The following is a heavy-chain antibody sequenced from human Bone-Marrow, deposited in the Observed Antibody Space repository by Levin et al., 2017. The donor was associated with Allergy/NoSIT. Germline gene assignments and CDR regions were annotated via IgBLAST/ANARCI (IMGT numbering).Heavy chain of an antibody. J-gene: IGHJ4*02. V-gene: IGHV3-66*04. CDR2: IYSFGST. CDR1: GFTISNHY. D-gene: IGHD3-10*01. Sequence: GESLKISCVVSGFTISNHYMSWVRQASGKGLEWVAVIYSFGSTNYADSVKGRFTISRANSENTLYLQMNSLRADDTALYYCARLDFNYGSYYWGQGTLVTVSS. CDR3: ARLDFNYGSYY.